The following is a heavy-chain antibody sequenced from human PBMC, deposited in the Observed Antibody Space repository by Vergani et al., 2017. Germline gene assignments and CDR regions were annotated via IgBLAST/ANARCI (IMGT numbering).Heavy chain of an antibody. D-gene: IGHD6-13*01. CDR3: ARGGPIQAAAGNFDY. V-gene: IGHV4-4*07. Sequence: QVQLQESGPGLVKPSETLSLTCTVSGSSISSYYWSWIRQPAGKGLEWIGRIYTSGSTNYNPSLKSRVTMSVDTSKNQFSLRLSSVTAADTAVYYCARGGPIQAAAGNFDYWGQGTLVTVSS. J-gene: IGHJ4*02. CDR1: GSSISSYY. CDR2: IYTSGST.